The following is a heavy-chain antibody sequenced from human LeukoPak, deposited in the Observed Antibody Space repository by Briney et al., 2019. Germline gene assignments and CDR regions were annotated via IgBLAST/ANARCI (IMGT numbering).Heavy chain of an antibody. CDR2: ISSSSSYI. CDR1: GFTFSSYS. D-gene: IGHD5-18*01. CDR3: ASMGYGYVNDY. J-gene: IGHJ4*02. V-gene: IGHV3-21*01. Sequence: PGVSLRLSCAASGFTFSSYSMNWVRQAPGKGLEWVSSISSSSSYIYYADSVKGRFTISRDNAKNSLYLQMNSLRAEDTAVYYCASMGYGYVNDYWGQGTLVTVSS.